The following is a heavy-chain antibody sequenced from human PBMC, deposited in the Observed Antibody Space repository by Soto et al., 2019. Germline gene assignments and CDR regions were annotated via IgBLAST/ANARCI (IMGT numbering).Heavy chain of an antibody. CDR1: GFTFITYA. CDR3: ATYGSGSAYYYGLDV. D-gene: IGHD3-10*01. CDR2: ISYDGSNN. V-gene: IGHV3-30-3*01. J-gene: IGHJ6*02. Sequence: QVQLVESGGGVVQPGRSLRLSCAASGFTFITYAMHGGRQAPGKGLEWVAIISYDGSNNYYADSVKGRFTISRDNSKNTLYLQMNSLRPEDTAVYYCATYGSGSAYYYGLDVWGQGTTVTVSS.